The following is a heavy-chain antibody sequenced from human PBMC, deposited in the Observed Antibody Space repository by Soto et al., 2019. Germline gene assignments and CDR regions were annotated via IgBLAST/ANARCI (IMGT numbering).Heavy chain of an antibody. D-gene: IGHD5-18*01. CDR3: ARAVDTAMGHTFDWYYYYYMDV. Sequence: QVQLVQSGAEVKKPGSSVKVSCKASGGTFSSYTISWVRQAPGQGLEWMGRIIPILGIANYAQKFQGRVTITADKSTSTAYMELSSLRSEDTAVYYCARAVDTAMGHTFDWYYYYYMDVWGKGTTVTVSS. V-gene: IGHV1-69*02. CDR2: IIPILGIA. J-gene: IGHJ6*03. CDR1: GGTFSSYT.